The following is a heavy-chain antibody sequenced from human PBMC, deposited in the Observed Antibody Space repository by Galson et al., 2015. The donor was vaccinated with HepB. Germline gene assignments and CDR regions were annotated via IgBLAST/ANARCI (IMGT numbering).Heavy chain of an antibody. CDR3: ARVRRNWLYWFDP. Sequence: SEPLSLTCAVYGGSFSGYYWSWIRQPSGKGLEWIGYIYYSGSTNYNPSLKSRVTISVDTSKNQFSLKLSSVTAADTAVYYCARVRRNWLYWFDPWGQGTLVTVSS. J-gene: IGHJ5*02. V-gene: IGHV4-59*01. D-gene: IGHD3-9*01. CDR1: GGSFSGYY. CDR2: IYYSGST.